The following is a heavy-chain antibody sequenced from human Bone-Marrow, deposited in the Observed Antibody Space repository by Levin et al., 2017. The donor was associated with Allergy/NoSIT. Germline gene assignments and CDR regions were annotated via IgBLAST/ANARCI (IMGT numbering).Heavy chain of an antibody. CDR1: GFSLTTSGEG. J-gene: IGHJ5*02. CDR3: ARRTLVWYGRSGYPLFDP. D-gene: IGHD3-22*01. CDR2: IYWDDAE. Sequence: SGPTLVKPTQTLTLTCTFSGFSLTTSGEGVGWFRQPPGKALEWLALIYWDDAERYSPSLTSRLTITKDTSKNQVVLTMTNMDPADSATYYCARRTLVWYGRSGYPLFDPWGQGTLVTVSS. V-gene: IGHV2-5*02.